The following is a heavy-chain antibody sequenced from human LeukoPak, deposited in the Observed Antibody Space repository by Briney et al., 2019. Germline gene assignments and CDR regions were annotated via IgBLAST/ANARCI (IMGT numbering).Heavy chain of an antibody. J-gene: IGHJ4*02. CDR3: ASLNNDDY. CDR1: GFTFSNYW. CDR2: IKNDGSKK. D-gene: IGHD1-1*01. Sequence: GGSLRLSCAASGFTFSNYWMSWVRQAPGKGLEWVANIKNDGSKKYYVDSVKGRFTISRDNAKNSLYLQMNSLRVENTAVYYCASLNNDDYWGQGTLVTVPS. V-gene: IGHV3-7*01.